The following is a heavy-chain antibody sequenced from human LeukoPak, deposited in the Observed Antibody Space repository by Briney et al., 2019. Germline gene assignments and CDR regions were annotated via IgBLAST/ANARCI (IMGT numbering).Heavy chain of an antibody. CDR3: ARLHGDYEGIYYFDY. CDR1: GYSFTSYW. CDR2: IYPGDSDT. V-gene: IGHV5-51*01. D-gene: IGHD4-17*01. J-gene: IGHJ4*02. Sequence: GESLKISCKGSGYSFTSYWIGWVLQMPGKALEWMGIIYPGDSDTRYSPSFQGQVTISADKSISTAYLQWSSLKASDTAMYYCARLHGDYEGIYYFDYWGQGTPVTVSS.